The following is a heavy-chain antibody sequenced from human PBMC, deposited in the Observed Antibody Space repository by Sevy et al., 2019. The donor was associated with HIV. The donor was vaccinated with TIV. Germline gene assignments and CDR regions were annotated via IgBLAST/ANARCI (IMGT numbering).Heavy chain of an antibody. Sequence: SETLSLTCSVFGDPDSMSYSYWSWIRQSPGKGLEWIGNLYYNGRSGSTNYNPSLKSRVTISMDASKNQFSLLLRSVTAADTALYYCARDNPLSYRYGQRTGFYFDDWGQGTLVTVSS. V-gene: IGHV4-61*01. J-gene: IGHJ4*02. CDR1: GDPDSMSYSY. CDR3: ARDNPLSYRYGQRTGFYFDD. D-gene: IGHD5-18*01. CDR2: LYYNGRSGST.